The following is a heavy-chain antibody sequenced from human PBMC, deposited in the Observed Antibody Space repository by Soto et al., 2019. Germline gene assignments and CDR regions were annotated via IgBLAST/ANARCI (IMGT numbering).Heavy chain of an antibody. V-gene: IGHV4-61*08. CDR3: ARDRGGSSGYDGFGI. CDR2: VFYSGSA. CDR1: GGSISRGDYC. Sequence: PWETLSLTCTVSGGSISRGDYCWSWIRQPPGKGLEWVGYVFYSGSASYNPSLRRRVTISKQTAQKQFSLKVTSVTPADTAVYYCARDRGGSSGYDGFGIWGQGTMVTVS. D-gene: IGHD5-12*01. J-gene: IGHJ3*02.